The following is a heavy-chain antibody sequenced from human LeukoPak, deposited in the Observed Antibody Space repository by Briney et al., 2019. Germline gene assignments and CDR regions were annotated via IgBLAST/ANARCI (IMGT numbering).Heavy chain of an antibody. J-gene: IGHJ4*02. V-gene: IGHV3-23*01. CDR3: GRDWKLDY. CDR2: TSDDGGDS. Sequence: PGGSLRLSCAASGFTFSSYAMSWVRQAPGKGLEWVSATSDDGGDSKYAESVKGRFTISRDNSRNRLYLQMNSLRVEDTAIYYCGRDWKLDYWGQGILVTVSS. D-gene: IGHD1-1*01. CDR1: GFTFSSYA.